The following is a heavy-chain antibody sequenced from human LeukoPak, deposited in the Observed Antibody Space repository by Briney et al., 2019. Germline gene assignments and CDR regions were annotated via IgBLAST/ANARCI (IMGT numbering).Heavy chain of an antibody. Sequence: PSETLSLTCTISGGSISAIPYYWGWIRQPPGKGLEWIGNIYYSGTTYYNPPLKSRVTISVDTSKNQFSLKLSSVTAADTAVYYCARLISGFFFDYWGQGTLVTVSS. CDR1: GGSISAIPYY. D-gene: IGHD3-10*01. V-gene: IGHV4-39*01. CDR2: IYYSGTT. CDR3: ARLISGFFFDY. J-gene: IGHJ4*02.